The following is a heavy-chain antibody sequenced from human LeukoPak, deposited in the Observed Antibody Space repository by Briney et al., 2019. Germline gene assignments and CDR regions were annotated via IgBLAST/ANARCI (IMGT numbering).Heavy chain of an antibody. J-gene: IGHJ5*02. CDR3: FLWFGEFDP. CDR1: GYTFTSYA. D-gene: IGHD3-10*01. Sequence: ASVKVSCKASGYTFTSYAMNWVRQAPGQGLEWMGWINTKTGNPTHAQGFTGRFVFSLDTSVSTAYLQINSLKAEDTAVYYCFLWFGEFDPWGQGTLVTVSS. V-gene: IGHV7-4-1*02. CDR2: INTKTGNP.